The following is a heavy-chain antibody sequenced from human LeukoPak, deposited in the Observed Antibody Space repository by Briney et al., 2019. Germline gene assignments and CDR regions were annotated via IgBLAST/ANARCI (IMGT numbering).Heavy chain of an antibody. CDR3: AKNWDRLDS. V-gene: IGHV3-30*18. D-gene: IGHD1-14*01. CDR2: ISYDGSDK. Sequence: GRSLRLSCAASGFTFSSYGMHWVRQAPGKGLEWVALISYDGSDKYYADSVKGRFTISRDNSKNTLSLQMSSLRQEDTAVYYCAKNWDRLDSWGQGTLVTVSS. J-gene: IGHJ4*02. CDR1: GFTFSSYG.